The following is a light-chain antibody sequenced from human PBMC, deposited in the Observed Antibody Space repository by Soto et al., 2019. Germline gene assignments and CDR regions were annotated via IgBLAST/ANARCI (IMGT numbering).Light chain of an antibody. CDR1: QSVSSIY. V-gene: IGKV3-20*01. CDR3: QQYGGSPPYT. J-gene: IGKJ2*01. Sequence: EIVLTQSPGTLSLSPGERATLSCRASQSVSSIYVAWYQQKPGQAPRLLIYRASSMATGITDRFSGSGSGTDFSLTISRLEPEDFAVYYCQQYGGSPPYTFGQGTKLEIK. CDR2: RAS.